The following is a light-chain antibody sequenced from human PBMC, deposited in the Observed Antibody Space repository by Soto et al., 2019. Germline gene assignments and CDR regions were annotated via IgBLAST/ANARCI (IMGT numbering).Light chain of an antibody. J-gene: IGLJ1*01. CDR2: DVS. CDR1: SSDVGDYNY. Sequence: QSALTQPASVSGSPGQSITISCTGTSSDVGDYNYVSWYQQHPDKALKLMIFDVSNRPSGVSNRFSGSKSGNTASLTISGLQAEDEADYYCSSYTSSSTRVFGTGTKLTVL. V-gene: IGLV2-14*01. CDR3: SSYTSSSTRV.